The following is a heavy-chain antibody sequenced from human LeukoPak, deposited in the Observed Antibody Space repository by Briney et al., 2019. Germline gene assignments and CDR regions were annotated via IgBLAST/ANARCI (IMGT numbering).Heavy chain of an antibody. D-gene: IGHD6-13*01. CDR3: ARARIAAAGTPEYFQH. J-gene: IGHJ1*01. Sequence: PSGTLSLTCAVSGGSISSSSWWSWVRQPPGKGLEWIGEIYHSGSTNYNPSLKSRVTISVDKSKNQFSLKLSSVTAADTAVYYCARARIAAAGTPEYFQHWGQGTLVTVSS. CDR1: GGSISSSSW. CDR2: IYHSGST. V-gene: IGHV4-4*02.